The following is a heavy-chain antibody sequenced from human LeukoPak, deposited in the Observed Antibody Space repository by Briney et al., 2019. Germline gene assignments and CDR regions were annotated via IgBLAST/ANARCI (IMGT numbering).Heavy chain of an antibody. D-gene: IGHD2-15*01. J-gene: IGHJ3*02. V-gene: IGHV3-48*03. CDR3: ARRGGFDI. CDR2: ISSSGSTI. CDR1: GGSISSSSYY. Sequence: LSLTCTVSGGSISSSSYYWGWVRQAPGKGLEWVSYISSSGSTIYYADSVKGRFTISRDNAKNSLYLQMNSLRAEDTAVYYCARRGGFDIWGQGTMVTVSS.